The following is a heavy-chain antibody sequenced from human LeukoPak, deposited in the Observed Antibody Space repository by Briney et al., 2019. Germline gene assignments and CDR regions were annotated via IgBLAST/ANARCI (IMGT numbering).Heavy chain of an antibody. D-gene: IGHD2-2*01. CDR3: ARAHCSSTSCYVAEGYYFDY. V-gene: IGHV1-69*13. CDR1: GYTFTSYG. Sequence: SVKVSCKASGYTFTSYGISWVRQAPGQGLEWMGGIIPIFGTANYAQKFQGRVTITADESTSTAYMELSSLRSEDTAVYYCARAHCSSTSCYVAEGYYFDYWGQGTLVTVSS. J-gene: IGHJ4*02. CDR2: IIPIFGTA.